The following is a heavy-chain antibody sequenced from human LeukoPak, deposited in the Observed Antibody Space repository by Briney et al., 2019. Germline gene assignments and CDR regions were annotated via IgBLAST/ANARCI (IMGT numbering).Heavy chain of an antibody. CDR1: GGSSSNSDYY. J-gene: IGHJ4*02. Sequence: SVTLSLTCTVSGGSSSNSDYYWGWIRQPPGKGLEWVGSIYNSGSTYYNPSLKSRVTISKDTSKNQFSLKLSSVTAADTAVYYCARDKEGFSFGSNGVYWGQGTLVTVSS. D-gene: IGHD5-18*01. CDR3: ARDKEGFSFGSNGVY. CDR2: IYNSGST. V-gene: IGHV4-39*07.